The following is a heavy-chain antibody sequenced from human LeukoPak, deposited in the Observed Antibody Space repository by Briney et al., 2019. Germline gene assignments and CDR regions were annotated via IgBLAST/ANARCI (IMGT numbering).Heavy chain of an antibody. CDR2: FGTRSTSI. D-gene: IGHD3-22*01. CDR3: AREVSEGFDF. Sequence: GGSLRLSCTASGFTFSGYSMNWIRQAPGKGLEWVSSFGTRSTSIYHAGSVKGRFATSRDNAKNSLYLQMNSLRAEDTALYYCAREVSEGFDFWGQGTLVTVSS. V-gene: IGHV3-21*01. J-gene: IGHJ4*02. CDR1: GFTFSGYS.